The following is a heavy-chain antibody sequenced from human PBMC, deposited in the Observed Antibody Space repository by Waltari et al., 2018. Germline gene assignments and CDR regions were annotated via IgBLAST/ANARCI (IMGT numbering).Heavy chain of an antibody. J-gene: IGHJ5*02. Sequence: QVQLQQWGAGLLKPSETLSLTCAVYGGSFSGYYWSWIRQPPGKGLEWIGEINHSGSINYNPSLKSRVTISVDASKNQFSLKLSSVTAADTAVYYCARVRCSGGSCYTRPGGWFDPWGQGTLVTVSS. V-gene: IGHV4-34*01. CDR2: INHSGSI. CDR3: ARVRCSGGSCYTRPGGWFDP. CDR1: GGSFSGYY. D-gene: IGHD2-15*01.